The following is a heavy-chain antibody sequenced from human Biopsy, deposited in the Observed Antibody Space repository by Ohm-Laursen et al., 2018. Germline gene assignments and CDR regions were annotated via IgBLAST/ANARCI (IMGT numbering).Heavy chain of an antibody. CDR3: ARGRRTSGWPYFDN. CDR1: GDSLTSGPEN. V-gene: IGHV4-61*01. CDR2: IYSGGDT. D-gene: IGHD6-19*01. Sequence: GTLSLTCTVSGDSLTSGPENWSWIRQSPGQGLEYIGFIYSGGDTNYNPSLKNRVTMSVDTSKNQFYLKLYSVTAADTAVYYCARGRRTSGWPYFDNWGQGALVIVSP. J-gene: IGHJ4*02.